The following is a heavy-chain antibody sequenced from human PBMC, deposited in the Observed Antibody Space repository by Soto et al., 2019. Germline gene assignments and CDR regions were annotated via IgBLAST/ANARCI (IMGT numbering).Heavy chain of an antibody. J-gene: IGHJ6*02. CDR2: IYYSGST. CDR3: ARGDGYTTYYYYYYGMDV. V-gene: IGHV4-61*01. Sequence: SETLSLTCTVSGGSVSSGSYYWSWIRQPPGKGLEWIGYIYYSGSTNYNPSLKSRVTISVDTSKNQFSLKLSSVTAADTAVYYCARGDGYTTYYYYYYGMDVWGQGTTVTVSS. D-gene: IGHD5-12*01. CDR1: GGSVSSGSYY.